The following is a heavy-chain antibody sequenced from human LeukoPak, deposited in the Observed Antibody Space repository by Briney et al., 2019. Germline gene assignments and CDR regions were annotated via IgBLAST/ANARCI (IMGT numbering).Heavy chain of an antibody. V-gene: IGHV4-61*01. J-gene: IGHJ3*02. D-gene: IGHD3-16*01. CDR2: ISYSGST. Sequence: SETLSLTCTVSGGFVSSGSYYWTWIRQPPGKGLEWIGYISYSGSTNYNPSLKSRVTISVDTSKNQFSLSLSSVTAADTAVYYCARRGSGARSFDIWGQGTMVTVSS. CDR1: GGFVSSGSYY. CDR3: ARRGSGARSFDI.